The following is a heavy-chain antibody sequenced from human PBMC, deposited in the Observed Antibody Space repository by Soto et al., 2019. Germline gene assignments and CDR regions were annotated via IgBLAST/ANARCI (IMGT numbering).Heavy chain of an antibody. Sequence: GGSLSLSCAASGFTFSDYAMSWVRQAPGKGLQWVSGISSNGVSTYYADSVKGRFTISRDNSKNTLFLQMNSLRAEDTAVYYCAKITVRQWLLSRYFDYWGQGSPVTAPQ. CDR1: GFTFSDYA. V-gene: IGHV3-23*01. CDR3: AKITVRQWLLSRYFDY. CDR2: ISSNGVST. J-gene: IGHJ4*02. D-gene: IGHD3-3*01.